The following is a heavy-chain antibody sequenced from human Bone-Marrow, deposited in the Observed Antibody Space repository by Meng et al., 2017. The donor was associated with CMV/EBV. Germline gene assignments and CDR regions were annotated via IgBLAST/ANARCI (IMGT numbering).Heavy chain of an antibody. CDR3: ARDYYDSSGYRNWFDP. J-gene: IGHJ5*02. D-gene: IGHD3-22*01. Sequence: GESLKISCAASGFTFSSYGMHWVRQAPGKGLEWVAFIRYDGSNKYYADSVKGRFTISRDNSKNTLYLQMNSLRAEDTAVYYCARDYYDSSGYRNWFDPWGQGTLVTVSS. V-gene: IGHV3-30*02. CDR1: GFTFSSYG. CDR2: IRYDGSNK.